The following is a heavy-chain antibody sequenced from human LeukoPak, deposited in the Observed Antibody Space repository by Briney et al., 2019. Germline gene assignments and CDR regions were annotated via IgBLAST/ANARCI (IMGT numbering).Heavy chain of an antibody. CDR3: ARVARSSSWYEYYFDY. Sequence: PGGSLRLSCAASGFTFDDYAMHWVRQAPGKGLEWVSGIGWNSGSIGYADSVKGRFTISRDNAKNSLYLQVNSLRAEDMALYYCARVARSSSWYEYYFDYWGQGTLVTVSS. D-gene: IGHD6-13*01. V-gene: IGHV3-9*03. CDR1: GFTFDDYA. CDR2: IGWNSGSI. J-gene: IGHJ4*02.